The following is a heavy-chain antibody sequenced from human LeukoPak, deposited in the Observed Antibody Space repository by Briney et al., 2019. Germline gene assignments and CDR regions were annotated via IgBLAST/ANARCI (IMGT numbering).Heavy chain of an antibody. V-gene: IGHV4-39*07. D-gene: IGHD2/OR15-2a*01. CDR2: IYYSGST. J-gene: IGHJ1*01. CDR3: AGDRSGTTEY. CDR1: GGFISSSIYY. Sequence: SETLSLTCTVSGGFISSSIYYWGWIRQPPGKGLEWIGSIYYSGSTDYNPSLKSRVTISVDTSKNQFSLKLSSVTAADTAVYYCAGDRSGTTEYWGQGTLVTVSS.